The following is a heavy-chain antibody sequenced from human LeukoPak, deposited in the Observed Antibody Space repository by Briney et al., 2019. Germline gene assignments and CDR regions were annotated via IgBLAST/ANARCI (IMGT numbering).Heavy chain of an antibody. CDR1: GGSISSGDYY. V-gene: IGHV4-30-4*08. CDR3: AREQLATWFDP. J-gene: IGHJ5*02. CDR2: IYYSGST. Sequence: SQTLSLTCTVSGGSISSGDYYWSWIRQPPGKGLEWIGYIYYSGSTYYNPSLKSRVTISVDTSKNQFPLKLSSVTAADTAVYYCAREQLATWFDPWGQGTLVTVSS. D-gene: IGHD6-13*01.